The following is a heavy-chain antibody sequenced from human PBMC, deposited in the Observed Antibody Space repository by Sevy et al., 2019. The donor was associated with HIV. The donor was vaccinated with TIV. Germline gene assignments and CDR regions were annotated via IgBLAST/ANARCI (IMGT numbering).Heavy chain of an antibody. CDR1: GFTFSSHA. CDR3: AKDQPGSGWAFDY. V-gene: IGHV3-23*01. CDR2: IIKSGDRT. D-gene: IGHD1-26*01. J-gene: IGHJ4*02. Sequence: GGSLRLSCAASGFTFSSHAMSWVRQAPGKGLEWVSAIIKSGDRTYYADSVKGRFTISRDNSKNTLYLQMNSLRVEDTAVYYCAKDQPGSGWAFDYWGQGTLVTVSS.